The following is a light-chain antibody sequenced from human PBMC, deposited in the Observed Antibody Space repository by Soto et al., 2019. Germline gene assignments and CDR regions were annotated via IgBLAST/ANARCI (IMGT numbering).Light chain of an antibody. J-gene: IGLJ1*01. CDR2: DVS. CDR1: SSDVGGYNY. Sequence: QSALAQPRSVSGSPGQSVTISCTGTSSDVGGYNYVSWYQQHPGKAPKLIIYDVSKRPSGVPDRFSGSKSGNTASLTISGLQADDEADYYCCSYAGSYTFLFGTGTKLTVL. V-gene: IGLV2-11*01. CDR3: CSYAGSYTFL.